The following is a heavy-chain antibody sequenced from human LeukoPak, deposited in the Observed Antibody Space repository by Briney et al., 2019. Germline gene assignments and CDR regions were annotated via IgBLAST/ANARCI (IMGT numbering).Heavy chain of an antibody. D-gene: IGHD3-16*02. V-gene: IGHV4-34*01. CDR1: GGSFSGYY. CDR3: ARERLYYDYVWGSYRQRLAFDY. Sequence: MASETLSLTCAVYGGSFSGYYWSWIRQPPGKGLEWIGEINHSGSTNYNPSLKSRVTISVDTSKNQFSLKLSSMTAADTAVYYCARERLYYDYVWGSYRQRLAFDYWGQGTLVTVSS. J-gene: IGHJ4*02. CDR2: INHSGST.